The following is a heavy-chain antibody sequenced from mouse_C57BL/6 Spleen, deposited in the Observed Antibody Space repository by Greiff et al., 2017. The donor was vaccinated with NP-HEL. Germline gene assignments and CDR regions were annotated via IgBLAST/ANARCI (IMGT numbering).Heavy chain of an antibody. V-gene: IGHV1-64*01. J-gene: IGHJ4*01. CDR1: GYTFTSYW. CDR3: ARGLHPYFYAMDY. CDR2: IHPNSGST. Sequence: QVQLQQSGAELVKPGASVKLSCKASGYTFTSYWMYWVKQRPGQGLEWIGMIHPNSGSTNYNEKFKSKATLTVDKSSSTAYLQLSSLTSEDSAVYYCARGLHPYFYAMDYWGQGTSLTVSS. D-gene: IGHD2-4*01.